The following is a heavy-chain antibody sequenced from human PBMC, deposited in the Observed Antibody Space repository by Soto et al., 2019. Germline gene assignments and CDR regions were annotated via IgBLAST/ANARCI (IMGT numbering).Heavy chain of an antibody. CDR3: VRGDYLTRSGYYYFQH. J-gene: IGHJ1*01. CDR1: GDSVTSGDYY. Sequence: SETLSLTCSVPGDSVTSGDYYCTWVRQSPGKGLEWIGYISYSGNTAYNPSLSSRLTISLDTSKNHFSLKLHAATAADTAVYYCVRGDYLTRSGYYYFQHWGQGTPVTVS. V-gene: IGHV4-30-4*01. CDR2: ISYSGNT. D-gene: IGHD3-3*01.